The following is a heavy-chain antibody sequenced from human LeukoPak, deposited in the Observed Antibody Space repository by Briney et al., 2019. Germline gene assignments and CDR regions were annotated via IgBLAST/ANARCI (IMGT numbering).Heavy chain of an antibody. CDR3: ARGRGTIFGVGDYYYMDV. V-gene: IGHV1-69*05. J-gene: IGHJ6*03. Sequence: SVKVSCKASGGTFSSYAISWVRQAPGQGLEWMGGIIPIFGTANYAQKFQGRVTITTDESTSTAYMELSSLRSEDTAVYYCARGRGTIFGVGDYYYMDVWGKGTTVTVSS. CDR2: IIPIFGTA. D-gene: IGHD3-3*01. CDR1: GGTFSSYA.